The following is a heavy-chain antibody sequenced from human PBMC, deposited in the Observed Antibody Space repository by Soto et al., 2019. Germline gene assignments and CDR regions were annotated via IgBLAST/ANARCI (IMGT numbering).Heavy chain of an antibody. V-gene: IGHV4-31*11. J-gene: IGHJ5*02. CDR2: IYYSGST. CDR3: ARASGSGSYSWFDP. CDR1: VGSISSGGYY. Sequence: TLSLSCAVSVGSISSGGYYWIWIRHHPGKGLEWIGYIYYSGSTYYNPSLKGRVTISVDTSKNQFSLKLSSVTAADTAVYYCARASGSGSYSWFDPWGQGTLVTVSS. D-gene: IGHD1-26*01.